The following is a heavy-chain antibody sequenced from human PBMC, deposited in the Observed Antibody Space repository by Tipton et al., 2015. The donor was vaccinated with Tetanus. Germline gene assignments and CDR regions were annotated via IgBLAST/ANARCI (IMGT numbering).Heavy chain of an antibody. Sequence: TLSLTCAVSGDSTRNINYYWGWVRQPPGKGLEWLASIYYSGNTYYNPSLRSRLTISLDTAKNQFSLKMQSVTGADTALYFCARQGMTGYEIFDNWGRGTQVIVSS. D-gene: IGHD5-12*01. V-gene: IGHV4-39*01. CDR2: IYYSGNT. CDR1: GDSTRNINYY. J-gene: IGHJ4*02. CDR3: ARQGMTGYEIFDN.